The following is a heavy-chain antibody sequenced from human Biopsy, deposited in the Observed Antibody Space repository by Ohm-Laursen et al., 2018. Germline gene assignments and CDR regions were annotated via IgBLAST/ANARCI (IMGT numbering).Heavy chain of an antibody. Sequence: SLRLSCSASGFTFDDHVMHWVRQAPGKGLEWVSGISWDGGSEGYADSVKGRFTISRDNAKNSLFLQMNSLATEDTALYYCVRGYSSSWSGYLDHWGQGTLVTVSS. CDR2: ISWDGGSE. D-gene: IGHD3-3*01. CDR1: GFTFDDHV. J-gene: IGHJ4*02. CDR3: VRGYSSSWSGYLDH. V-gene: IGHV3-9*01.